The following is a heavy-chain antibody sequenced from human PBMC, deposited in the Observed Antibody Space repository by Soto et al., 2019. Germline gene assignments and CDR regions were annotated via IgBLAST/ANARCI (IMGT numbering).Heavy chain of an antibody. J-gene: IGHJ4*02. CDR2: IKEDGSEK. Sequence: EVHLVESGGGLVQPGGSLRLSCAASGFSFSNHWMSWVRQAPGKGPVWVASIKEDGSEKYYMDSGKGRFTISRDNAKNSLSLQMNSLRVEDAAVYYCARAFSWGQGTLVTVSS. V-gene: IGHV3-7*01. CDR3: ARAFS. CDR1: GFSFSNHW.